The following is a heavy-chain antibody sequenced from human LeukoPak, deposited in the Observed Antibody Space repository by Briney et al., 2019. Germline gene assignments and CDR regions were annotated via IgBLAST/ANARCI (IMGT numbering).Heavy chain of an antibody. V-gene: IGHV5-51*01. J-gene: IGHJ4*02. CDR3: ARPSYGASDY. Sequence: GESLKISCKGSGNSFTTSCIAWVRQMPGKGLERRGIVYPGDSDTGYSPSFQGQVTISADKSITTAYVQWSSLKASDTAVYYCARPSYGASDYWGQGTLVTVSS. CDR2: VYPGDSDT. D-gene: IGHD4-17*01. CDR1: GNSFTTSC.